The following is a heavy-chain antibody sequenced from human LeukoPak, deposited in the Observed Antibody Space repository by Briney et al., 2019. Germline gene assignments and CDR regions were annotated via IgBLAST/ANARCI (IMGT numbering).Heavy chain of an antibody. Sequence: ASVKVSRKASGYTFTGYYMHWVRQAPGQGLEWMGWINPNSGGTNYAQKFQGRVTMTRDTSISTAYMELSRLRSDDTAVYYCARDPAPDTAMALYGMDVWGQGTTVTVSS. J-gene: IGHJ6*02. V-gene: IGHV1-2*02. D-gene: IGHD5-18*01. CDR1: GYTFTGYY. CDR3: ARDPAPDTAMALYGMDV. CDR2: INPNSGGT.